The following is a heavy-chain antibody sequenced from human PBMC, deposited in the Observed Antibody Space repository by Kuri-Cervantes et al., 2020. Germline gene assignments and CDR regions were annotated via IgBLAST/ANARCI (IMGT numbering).Heavy chain of an antibody. CDR1: GFTFDDYG. CDR2: INWNGDST. Sequence: GESLKISCAASGFTFDDYGMSWVRQAPGKGLEWVSGINWNGDSTGYADSVKGRFTISRDNSKNTLYLQMNSLRAEDTAVYYCAAVEDYGDYLRDYWGQGTLVTVSS. D-gene: IGHD4-17*01. V-gene: IGHV3-20*04. J-gene: IGHJ4*02. CDR3: AAVEDYGDYLRDY.